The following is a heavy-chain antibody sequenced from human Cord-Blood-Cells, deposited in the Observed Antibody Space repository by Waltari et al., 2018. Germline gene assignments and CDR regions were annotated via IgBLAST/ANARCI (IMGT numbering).Heavy chain of an antibody. Sequence: QVQLVQSGAEVKKPGASVKVSCKASGYTFTSYDITCVQQGTGQGLEWMGWMNPNSGNTGYAQKFQGRVTMTRNTSISTAYMELSSLRSEDTAVYYCARGSHPSMVQGVMPYWGQGTLVTVSS. D-gene: IGHD3-10*01. V-gene: IGHV1-8*01. CDR3: ARGSHPSMVQGVMPY. CDR2: MNPNSGNT. J-gene: IGHJ4*02. CDR1: GYTFTSYD.